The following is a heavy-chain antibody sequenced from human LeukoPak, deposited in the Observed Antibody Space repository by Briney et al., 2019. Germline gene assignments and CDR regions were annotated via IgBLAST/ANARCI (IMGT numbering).Heavy chain of an antibody. Sequence: SLRLSCAASGFTFDDYAMHWVRQAPGKGLEWVSGISWNSGSIGYADSVKGRFTISRDNAKNSLYLQMNSLRAEDMALYYCAKSWGVTVTTSYFDYWGQGTLVTVSS. V-gene: IGHV3-9*03. D-gene: IGHD4-17*01. CDR1: GFTFDDYA. CDR2: ISWNSGSI. J-gene: IGHJ4*02. CDR3: AKSWGVTVTTSYFDY.